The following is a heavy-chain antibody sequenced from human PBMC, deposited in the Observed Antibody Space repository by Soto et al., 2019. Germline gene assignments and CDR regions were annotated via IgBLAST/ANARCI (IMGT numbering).Heavy chain of an antibody. D-gene: IGHD6-19*01. Sequence: ASVKVSCKASGGTFSSYAISWVRQAPGQGLEWMGGIIPIFGTANYAQKFQGRVTITADESTSTAYMELSILRSEDTAVYYCANRNFPRGIVVAGLSYYYYGKDVWG. CDR3: ANRNFPRGIVVAGLSYYYYGKDV. CDR2: IIPIFGTA. J-gene: IGHJ6*02. V-gene: IGHV1-69*13. CDR1: GGTFSSYA.